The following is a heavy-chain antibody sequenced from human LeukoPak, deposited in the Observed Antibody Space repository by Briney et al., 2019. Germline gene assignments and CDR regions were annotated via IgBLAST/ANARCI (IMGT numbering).Heavy chain of an antibody. CDR1: GFTFSSYA. D-gene: IGHD1-14*01. CDR2: ISYDGSNK. V-gene: IGHV3-30-3*01. Sequence: GGSLRLSCAASGFTFSSYAMHWVRQAPGKGPEWVAVISYDGSNKYYADSVKGRFTISRDNSKNTLYLQMNSLRAEDTAVYYCARARTLDYWGQGTLVTVSS. CDR3: ARARTLDY. J-gene: IGHJ4*02.